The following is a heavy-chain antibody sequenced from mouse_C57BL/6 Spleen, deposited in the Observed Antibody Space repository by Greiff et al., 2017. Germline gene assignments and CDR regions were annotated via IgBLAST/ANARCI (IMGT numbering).Heavy chain of an antibody. CDR2: IDPENGGT. J-gene: IGHJ3*01. Sequence: QVQLQQSWAELVRPGASVTLSCKASGYTCTDHEMHWVKQTPVHGLEWIGAIDPENGGTAYNQKFKGMSILTADKSSSTAYMELRSLTSKDSAVYYCTRGDYYGSSTWFASWCQGTLVTVSA. CDR1: GYTCTDHE. D-gene: IGHD1-1*01. CDR3: TRGDYYGSSTWFAS. V-gene: IGHV1-15*01.